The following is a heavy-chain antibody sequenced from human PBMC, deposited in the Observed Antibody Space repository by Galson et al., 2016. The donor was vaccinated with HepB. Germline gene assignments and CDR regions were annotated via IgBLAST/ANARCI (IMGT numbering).Heavy chain of an antibody. V-gene: IGHV3-23*01. CDR1: TSTFSSDA. CDR2: ITGSGLTT. CDR3: AEDPSDASDTAFGV. J-gene: IGHJ6*04. Sequence: SLRLSCAASTSTFSSDAMSWVRQAPGKGLEWVSTITGSGLTTYYGDSVKGRFTISRDNSRNPVFLQMDSLRVEDTAVYFCAEDPSDASDTAFGVWGKGTTVTVSS. D-gene: IGHD5-18*01.